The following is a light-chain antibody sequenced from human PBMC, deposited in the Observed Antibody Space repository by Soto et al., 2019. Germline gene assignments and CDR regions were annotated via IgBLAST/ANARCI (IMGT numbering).Light chain of an antibody. CDR3: QQYGDLPFS. Sequence: DIQMTQSPSSLSASIGDRVTITCQASQGISNSLNWFHHTPGKAPKLVIYDASNLETGVPPRFSGGGSGTEFTFTISGLQPEDIGTDYCQQYGDLPFSVGPGTKVAIK. CDR2: DAS. V-gene: IGKV1-33*01. J-gene: IGKJ3*01. CDR1: QGISNS.